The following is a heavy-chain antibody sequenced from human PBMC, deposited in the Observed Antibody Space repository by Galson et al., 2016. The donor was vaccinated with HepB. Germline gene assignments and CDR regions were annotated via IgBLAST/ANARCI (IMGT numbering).Heavy chain of an antibody. Sequence: SVKVSCKASGYTFTGYDINWVRQAAGQGLEWMGWMTPSTGITGYADKLQGRVTLTRDTSIMTAYMELSSLTSEDTATYYCSRGDHWGQGTLVTVSS. CDR2: MTPSTGIT. CDR1: GYTFTGYD. V-gene: IGHV1-8*01. J-gene: IGHJ4*02. CDR3: SRGDH.